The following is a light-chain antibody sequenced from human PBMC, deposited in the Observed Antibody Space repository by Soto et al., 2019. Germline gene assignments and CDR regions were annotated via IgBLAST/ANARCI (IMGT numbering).Light chain of an antibody. CDR3: CSYASSSSYV. CDR1: SSDVGSYNL. Sequence: QSVLTQPASVSGSPGQSITISCTGTSSDVGSYNLVSWYQQHPGKAPKLMIYEGSKRPSGVSNRFSGSKSGNTASLTISGLQAEDVADYYCCSYASSSSYVFGTGTRSPS. J-gene: IGLJ1*01. V-gene: IGLV2-23*01. CDR2: EGS.